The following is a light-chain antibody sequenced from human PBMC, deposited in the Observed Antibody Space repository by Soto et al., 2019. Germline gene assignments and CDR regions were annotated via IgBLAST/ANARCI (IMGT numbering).Light chain of an antibody. CDR2: DAS. CDR3: QQRSNWPPLT. V-gene: IGKV3-11*01. Sequence: EILFTQSPATLSLSPGERASLSCRASQSVSTYLAWYQQKPGQAPRLLIYDASNRATGVPVRFSGSGSGTDFTLTISSLEPEDFAVYYCQQRSNWPPLTFGGGTKVDIK. CDR1: QSVSTY. J-gene: IGKJ4*01.